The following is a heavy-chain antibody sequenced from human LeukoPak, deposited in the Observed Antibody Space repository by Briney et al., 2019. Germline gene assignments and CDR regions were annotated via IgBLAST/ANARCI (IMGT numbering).Heavy chain of an antibody. CDR3: ALLGERPNWFDP. D-gene: IGHD3-16*01. Sequence: SETLSLTCAVYGGSFSGYYRSWLRQPPGKGLEWFGEINHSGSTNYNPSLKSRVTISVDTSKNQFSLKLSSVTAADTAVYYCALLGERPNWFDPWGQGTLVTVSS. J-gene: IGHJ5*02. CDR2: INHSGST. CDR1: GGSFSGYY. V-gene: IGHV4-34*01.